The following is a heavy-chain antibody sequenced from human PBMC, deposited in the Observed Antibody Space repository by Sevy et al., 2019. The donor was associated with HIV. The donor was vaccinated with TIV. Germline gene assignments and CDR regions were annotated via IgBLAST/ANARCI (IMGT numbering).Heavy chain of an antibody. D-gene: IGHD6-19*01. J-gene: IGHJ6*02. CDR2: IYYTGST. Sequence: SETLSLTCTVSGGSISSYYWSWIRQPPGKGLEWIGYIYYTGSTNYNPSLKSRVTISVDTSKNQFSLKLSSVTAADTAVYYCARELISGRYYGMDVWGQGTTGTVSS. V-gene: IGHV4-59*01. CDR3: ARELISGRYYGMDV. CDR1: GGSISSYY.